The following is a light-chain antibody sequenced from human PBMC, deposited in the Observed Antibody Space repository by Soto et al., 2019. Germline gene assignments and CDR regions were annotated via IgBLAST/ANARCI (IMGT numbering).Light chain of an antibody. J-gene: IGKJ4*01. Sequence: IQMTQSPSSVSASVGDSVTITCRASQLISSWLAWYQVKPGKAPKLLIYGASNRESGVPSRFSGSESGTLFTLTIHRLQPEDFATYYCQQASSFPITFGGGTEVEV. CDR1: QLISSW. CDR2: GAS. V-gene: IGKV1-12*01. CDR3: QQASSFPIT.